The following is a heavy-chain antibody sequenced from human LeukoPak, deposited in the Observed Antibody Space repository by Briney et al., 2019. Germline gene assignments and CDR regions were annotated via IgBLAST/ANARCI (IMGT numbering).Heavy chain of an antibody. D-gene: IGHD3-3*01. V-gene: IGHV4-59*01. CDR3: VRGSGLGQPYYFDY. Sequence: SETLSLTCTVSGGSISGYYYNWIRQPPGKGLEGLGYIYYSGSTNYNPSLKSRVTISLDTSKNQFSLKLSSVTTADTAVYYCVRGSGLGQPYYFDYWGQGTLVTVSS. CDR2: IYYSGST. J-gene: IGHJ4*02. CDR1: GGSISGYY.